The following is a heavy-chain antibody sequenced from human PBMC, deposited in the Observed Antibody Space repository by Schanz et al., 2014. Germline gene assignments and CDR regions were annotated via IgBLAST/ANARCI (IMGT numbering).Heavy chain of an antibody. CDR2: ISGSGGST. V-gene: IGHV3-23*01. Sequence: EVHLLESGGGLVQPGGSLRLSCAASGFSFGTYAMSWVRQAPGKGLEWVSAISGSGGSTYYADSVKGRFTISRDNSKNTLYLQMNSLRAEDTAVYYCARDLPRTFLFDYWGQGTLVTVSS. J-gene: IGHJ4*02. CDR3: ARDLPRTFLFDY. CDR1: GFSFGTYA.